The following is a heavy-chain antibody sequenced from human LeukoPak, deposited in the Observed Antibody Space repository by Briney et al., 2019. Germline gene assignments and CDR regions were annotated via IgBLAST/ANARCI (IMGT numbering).Heavy chain of an antibody. V-gene: IGHV4-39*01. J-gene: IGHJ6*02. Sequence: SETLSLTCTVSGGSISSSSYSWGWLRQPPGKGLEWIGSIYYSGSTYYNPSLKSRVTISVDTSKNQFSLKLSSVTAADTAVYYCVGQGYCSGGSCYRVVYYYYYGMDVWGQGTTVTVSS. CDR3: VGQGYCSGGSCYRVVYYYYYGMDV. CDR1: GGSISSSSYS. CDR2: IYYSGST. D-gene: IGHD2-15*01.